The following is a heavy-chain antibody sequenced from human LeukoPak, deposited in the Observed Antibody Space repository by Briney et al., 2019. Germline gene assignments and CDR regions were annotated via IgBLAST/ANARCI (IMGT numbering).Heavy chain of an antibody. CDR1: GYSISSGYY. D-gene: IGHD3-10*01. CDR2: IYHSGST. J-gene: IGHJ6*03. V-gene: IGHV4-38-2*01. CDR3: ARSYGSGSYYNVGYYYYMDV. Sequence: PSETLSLTCAVSGYSISSGYYWVWIRPPPGKGLEWIGSIYHSGSTYYNPSLKSRVTISVDTSKNQFSLKLSSVTAADTAVYYCARSYGSGSYYNVGYYYYMDVWGKGTTVTVSS.